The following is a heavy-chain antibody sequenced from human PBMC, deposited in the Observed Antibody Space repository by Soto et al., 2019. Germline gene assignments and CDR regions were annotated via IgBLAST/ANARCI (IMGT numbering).Heavy chain of an antibody. J-gene: IGHJ5*02. CDR1: GAFISSYY. Sequence: SETLSLTCSVSGAFISSYYWTWIRQPPGGGLEWIGYMHHTQGTNDNPSLRGRVHMSIDTSMSQFSLRLTSVTAADTAVYYCARVPFVGYFDWLDPWGHGTMVTVYS. D-gene: IGHD3-9*01. CDR3: ARVPFVGYFDWLDP. CDR2: MHHTQGT. V-gene: IGHV4-59*01.